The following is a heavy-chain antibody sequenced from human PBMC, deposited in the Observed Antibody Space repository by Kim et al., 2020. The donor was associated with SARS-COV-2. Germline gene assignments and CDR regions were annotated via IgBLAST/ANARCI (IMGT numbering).Heavy chain of an antibody. D-gene: IGHD2-8*01. V-gene: IGHV3-7*01. Sequence: GGSLRLSCAASGFTFSTYWISWVRQAPGKGLEWVANIKQDGSDKYYVDSVKGRFTISRDNAKNSLSLQMNSLRAEDTAVYYCVRGGVPIYWGQGTLVTVS. CDR1: GFTFSTYW. CDR3: VRGGVPIY. J-gene: IGHJ4*02. CDR2: IKQDGSDK.